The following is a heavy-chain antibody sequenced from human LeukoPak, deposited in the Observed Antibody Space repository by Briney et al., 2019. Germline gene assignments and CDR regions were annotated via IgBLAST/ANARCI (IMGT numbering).Heavy chain of an antibody. CDR3: AKVNNYDDY. CDR1: GFTFSTFG. V-gene: IGHV3-30*18. Sequence: GGSLRLSCAASGFTFSTFGIHWVRQAPGKGLEWVAAISHDGSNEYYTDSVKGRFTISRDNSKNMIYLQMNSLRGEDSAVYYCAKVNNYDDYWGQGTLVTVSS. D-gene: IGHD1/OR15-1a*01. CDR2: ISHDGSNE. J-gene: IGHJ4*02.